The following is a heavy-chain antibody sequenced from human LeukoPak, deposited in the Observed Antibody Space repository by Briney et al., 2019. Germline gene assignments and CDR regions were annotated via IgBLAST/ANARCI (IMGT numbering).Heavy chain of an antibody. D-gene: IGHD3-10*01. J-gene: IGHJ4*02. V-gene: IGHV3-7*01. CDR1: GFTFSSYW. CDR3: ARETGYYGSGSYYKH. CDR2: IKQDGSEK. Sequence: GGSLRLSCAASGFTFSSYWMSWVRQAPRKGLEWVANIKQDGSEKYYVDSVKGRFTISRDNAKNSLYLQMNSLRAEDTAVYYCARETGYYGSGSYYKHWGQGTLVTVSS.